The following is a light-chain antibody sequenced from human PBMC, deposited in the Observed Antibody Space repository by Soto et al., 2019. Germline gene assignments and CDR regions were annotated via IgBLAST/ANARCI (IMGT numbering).Light chain of an antibody. CDR1: QSLNNW. CDR2: KAS. V-gene: IGKV1-5*03. CDR3: QQFNSYVWT. J-gene: IGKJ1*01. Sequence: DIQMTQSPSTLSASVGDRVTITCRASQSLNNWLAWYQQKPGKAPKLLIYKASSLESGVPSRFSGSGSGTEFALTISSLQPDDFATYYCQQFNSYVWTFGQGTRVEIK.